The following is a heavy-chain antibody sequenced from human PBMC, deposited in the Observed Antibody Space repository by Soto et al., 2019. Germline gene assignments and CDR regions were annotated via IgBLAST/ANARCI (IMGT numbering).Heavy chain of an antibody. D-gene: IGHD2-15*01. V-gene: IGHV4-39*01. J-gene: IGHJ4*02. CDR3: ARHTPAISISDH. Sequence: SETLSHTYTLSGCTISISSYYWRWIPHPPGKGLEWIGSIYYSGSTYYNPSLKSRVTISVDTSKNQFSLKLSSVTAADTAVYYCARHTPAISISDHWGQGTLVTVS. CDR1: GCTISISSYY. CDR2: IYYSGST.